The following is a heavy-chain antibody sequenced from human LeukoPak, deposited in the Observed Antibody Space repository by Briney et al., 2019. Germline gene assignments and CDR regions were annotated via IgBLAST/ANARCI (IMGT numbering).Heavy chain of an antibody. D-gene: IGHD6-19*01. Sequence: GRSLRLSCAASGFTFSNYGMHWVRQAPGKGLEWVAFIRYDGSDKYYEDSVKGRFTISRDNSKNTLSLQMNSLGAEDTAVYYRAKVGPTTGWSNLDPWGQGTLVTVSS. CDR1: GFTFSNYG. J-gene: IGHJ5*02. CDR3: AKVGPTTGWSNLDP. CDR2: IRYDGSDK. V-gene: IGHV3-30*02.